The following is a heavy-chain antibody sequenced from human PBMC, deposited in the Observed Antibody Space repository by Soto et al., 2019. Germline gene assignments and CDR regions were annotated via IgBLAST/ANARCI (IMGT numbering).Heavy chain of an antibody. Sequence: SETLSLTCAVSGGSISSGDYSWNWIRQPPGKGLEWIGYIYYGGSTYYNPSLQSRVTMSVDRSRNQFPLKLNSVTAADTAVYYCARVRREYDNSGPVDYWGQGTLVTVSS. D-gene: IGHD3-22*01. J-gene: IGHJ4*02. CDR2: IYYGGST. CDR3: ARVRREYDNSGPVDY. CDR1: GGSISSGDYS. V-gene: IGHV4-30-2*01.